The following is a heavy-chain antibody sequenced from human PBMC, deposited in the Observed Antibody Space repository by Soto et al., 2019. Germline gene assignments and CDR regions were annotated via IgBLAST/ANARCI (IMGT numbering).Heavy chain of an antibody. CDR2: MKPNSGNT. J-gene: IGHJ4*02. V-gene: IGHV1-8*01. CDR1: GYTFTSYD. D-gene: IGHD2-2*01. Sequence: QVQLVQSGAEVKKPGASVKVSCKASGYTFTSYDINSVRQATGQGLERMGWMKPNSGNTGYAQKFQGRVTMTRDTSIYTAYMELSSLRSADTAVYYCAREVASRSYQPIDFCCQGALVTVSS. CDR3: AREVASRSYQPIDF.